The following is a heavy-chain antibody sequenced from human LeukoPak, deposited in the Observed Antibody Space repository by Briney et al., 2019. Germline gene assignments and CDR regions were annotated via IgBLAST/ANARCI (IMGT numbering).Heavy chain of an antibody. CDR3: ARDPGCSGGSCYGQNDY. CDR1: GGTFSSFA. Sequence: SVKVSCKASGGTFSSFAISWVRQAPGQGLQWMGGIIPIFGTANYAQKFRGRVTITADKSTRTAYMELSSLRSEDTAVYYCARDPGCSGGSCYGQNDYWGQGTLVTVSS. D-gene: IGHD2-15*01. CDR2: IIPIFGTA. V-gene: IGHV1-69*06. J-gene: IGHJ4*02.